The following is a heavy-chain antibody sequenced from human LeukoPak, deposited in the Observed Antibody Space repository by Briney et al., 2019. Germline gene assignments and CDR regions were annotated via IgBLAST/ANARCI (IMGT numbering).Heavy chain of an antibody. Sequence: SETLSLTCTVSGGSISSSSYYWGWIRQPPGKGLEWIGSIYYSGSTYYNPSLKSRVTISVDTSKNQFSLKLSSVTAADTAVYYCARERYAQQWLVGYYYYYMDVWGKGTTVTISS. V-gene: IGHV4-39*07. J-gene: IGHJ6*03. CDR1: GGSISSSSYY. CDR2: IYYSGST. CDR3: ARERYAQQWLVGYYYYYMDV. D-gene: IGHD6-19*01.